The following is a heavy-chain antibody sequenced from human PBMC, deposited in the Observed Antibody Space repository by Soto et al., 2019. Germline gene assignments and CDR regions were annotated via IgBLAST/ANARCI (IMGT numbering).Heavy chain of an antibody. V-gene: IGHV4-39*01. D-gene: IGHD6-13*01. CDR3: ARHRLAAAGTVIYYMDV. CDR2: IYYSGST. CDR1: GGSISSSSYY. Sequence: QLQLQESGPGLVKPSETLSLTCTVSGGSISSSSYYWGWIRQPPGKGLEWIGSIYYSGSTYYNPSLKSRVTISVDTSKNQFSLKLSSVTAADTAVYYCARHRLAAAGTVIYYMDVWGKGTTVTVSS. J-gene: IGHJ6*03.